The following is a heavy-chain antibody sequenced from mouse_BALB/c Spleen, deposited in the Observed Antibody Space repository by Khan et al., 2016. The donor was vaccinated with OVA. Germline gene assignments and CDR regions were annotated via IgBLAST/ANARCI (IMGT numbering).Heavy chain of an antibody. V-gene: IGHV9-3-1*01. CDR3: ARTLYGSGYDYAMDY. CDR1: GYIFTNYG. Sequence: QIQLVQSGPELKQPGETVKISCKASGYIFTNYGMTWVKQAPGKGLKWMGWINTYTGEPTYADDFKGRFAFSLETSATTAYLQLHNLKHEDTATYCCARTLYGSGYDYAMDYWGQGTSVTVSS. D-gene: IGHD1-1*01. J-gene: IGHJ4*01. CDR2: INTYTGEP.